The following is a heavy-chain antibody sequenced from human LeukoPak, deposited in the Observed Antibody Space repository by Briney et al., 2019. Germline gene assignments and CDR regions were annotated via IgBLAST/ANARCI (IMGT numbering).Heavy chain of an antibody. CDR2: INTNTGNP. D-gene: IGHD3-22*01. CDR3: ARGLWSYYDSSGYAPPFDY. J-gene: IGHJ4*02. V-gene: IGHV7-4-1*02. CDR1: GYIFTNYA. Sequence: ASVKVSCKASGYIFTNYAMNWVRQAPGQRPEWMGWINTNTGNPTYAQGFTGRFVFSLDTSVSTAYLQISSLKAEDTAVYYCARGLWSYYDSSGYAPPFDYWGQGTLVTVSS.